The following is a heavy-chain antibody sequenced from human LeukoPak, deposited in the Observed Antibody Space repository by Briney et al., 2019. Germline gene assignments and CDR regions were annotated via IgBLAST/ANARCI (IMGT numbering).Heavy chain of an antibody. CDR1: GFTVSNNY. J-gene: IGHJ4*02. V-gene: IGHV3-53*01. Sequence: PGESLRLSCAASGFTVSNNYMSWVRQAPGKGLEWVSVIHSGGTTNYADSVQGRFTISRDNSKTTVYLHMNSLRAEATAVYYCARDSDSGYGPFASWGQGTLVTVSS. D-gene: IGHD5-12*01. CDR2: IHSGGTT. CDR3: ARDSDSGYGPFAS.